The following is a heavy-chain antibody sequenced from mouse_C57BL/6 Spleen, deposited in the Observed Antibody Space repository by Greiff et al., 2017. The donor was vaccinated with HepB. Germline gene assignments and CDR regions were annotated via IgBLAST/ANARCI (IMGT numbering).Heavy chain of an antibody. J-gene: IGHJ1*03. CDR1: GFNIKNTY. D-gene: IGHD1-1*01. CDR2: IDPANGNT. CDR3: ARSGYGSSSYWYFDV. Sequence: VQLQQSVAELVRPGASVKLSCTASGFNIKNTYMHWVKQRPEQGLEWIGRIDPANGNTKYAPKFQGKATITADTSSSTAYMQLNSLTSEDSAVYYCARSGYGSSSYWYFDVWGTGTTVTVSS. V-gene: IGHV14-3*01.